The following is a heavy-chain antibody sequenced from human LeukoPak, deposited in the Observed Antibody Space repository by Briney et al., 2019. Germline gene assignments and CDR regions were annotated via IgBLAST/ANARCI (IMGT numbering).Heavy chain of an antibody. CDR2: INANAINT. D-gene: IGHD2-21*02. V-gene: IGHV3-23*01. CDR3: AKPISGGLAGTADWFDP. Sequence: PGGSLRLSCEASGFAFSFSAMTWVRQAPGTGLEWVSTINANAINTYYAASVKGRFTISRDNSKSTLYLQLNSLRAEDTAVYYCAKPISGGLAGTADWFDPWGQGTLVIVSS. J-gene: IGHJ5*02. CDR1: GFAFSFSA.